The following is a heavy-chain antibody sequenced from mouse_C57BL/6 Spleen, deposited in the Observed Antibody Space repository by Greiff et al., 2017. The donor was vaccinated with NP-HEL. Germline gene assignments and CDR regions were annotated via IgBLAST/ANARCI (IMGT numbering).Heavy chain of an antibody. V-gene: IGHV5-6*01. CDR2: ISSGGSYT. Sequence: EVMLVESGGDLVKPGGSLKLSCAASGFTFSSYGMSWVRQTPDKRLEWVATISSGGSYTYYPDSVKGRFTISRDNAKNTLYLQMSSLKSEDTAMYYCARHGDDYWGQGTSVTVSS. CDR1: GFTFSSYG. CDR3: ARHGDDY. J-gene: IGHJ4*01.